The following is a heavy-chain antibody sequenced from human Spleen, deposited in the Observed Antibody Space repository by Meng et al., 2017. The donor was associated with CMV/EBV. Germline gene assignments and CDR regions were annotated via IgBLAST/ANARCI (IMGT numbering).Heavy chain of an antibody. D-gene: IGHD6-13*01. CDR3: ARYSSSWYAGGWFDS. CDR1: GGSISSYY. J-gene: IGHJ5*01. CDR2: IYTSGST. V-gene: IGHV4-4*07. Sequence: GSLRLSCTVSGGSISSYYWSWIRQPAGKGLEWIGRIYTSGSTNYNPSLKSRVTMSVDTSKNQFSLKLSSVTAADTAVYYCARYSSSWYAGGWFDSWGQGTLVTVSS.